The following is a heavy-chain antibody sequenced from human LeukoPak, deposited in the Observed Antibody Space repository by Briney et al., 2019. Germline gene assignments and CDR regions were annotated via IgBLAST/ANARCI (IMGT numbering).Heavy chain of an antibody. D-gene: IGHD3-10*01. J-gene: IGHJ4*02. CDR1: GFTFSDYY. CDR2: ISGSGGST. V-gene: IGHV3-23*01. CDR3: AKGIFRGVTAFDY. Sequence: PGGSLRLSCAASGFTFSDYYMSWVRQAPGKGLEWVSAISGSGGSTYYADSVKGRFTISRDNSKNTLYLQMNSLRAEDTAVYYCAKGIFRGVTAFDYWGQGTLVTVSS.